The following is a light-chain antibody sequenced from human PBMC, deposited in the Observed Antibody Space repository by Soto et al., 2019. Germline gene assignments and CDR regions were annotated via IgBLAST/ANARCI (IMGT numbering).Light chain of an antibody. CDR2: GNS. V-gene: IGLV1-40*01. J-gene: IGLJ3*02. CDR3: QSYDSSLSGTGV. CDR1: SSNIGAGYD. Sequence: QSVLTQPPSVSGAPGQRVTISCTGSSSNIGAGYDVHWYQQLPGTAPKLLIYGNSNRPSGVPDRFSGSKSGTSASLAITGPQAEDEAEYYCQSYDSSLSGTGVFGGGTKLTVL.